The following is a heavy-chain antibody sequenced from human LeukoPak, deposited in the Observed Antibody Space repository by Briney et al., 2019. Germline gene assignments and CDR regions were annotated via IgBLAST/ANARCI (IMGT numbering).Heavy chain of an antibody. CDR2: ISWNRGSI. Sequence: PGGSLRLSCAASGFTFDDYAMHWVRQAPGKGLEWVSGISWNRGSIGYADSVKGRFTISRDNAKMSLYLQMNSLRAEDTALYYWAKGYCSSISCHADYWGQGTLVTASS. V-gene: IGHV3-9*01. D-gene: IGHD2-2*01. CDR3: AKGYCSSISCHADY. CDR1: GFTFDDYA. J-gene: IGHJ4*02.